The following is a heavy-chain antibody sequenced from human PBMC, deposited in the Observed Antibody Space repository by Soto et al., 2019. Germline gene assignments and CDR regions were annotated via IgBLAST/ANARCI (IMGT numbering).Heavy chain of an antibody. J-gene: IGHJ4*02. Sequence: SETMSLTCTVARCAISSPNWWTWVRPTPGKGLEWIGEIYHTVNTNYNPSLSSRATISVDMSKRQFSLNVTSVTAADTAIYYCARDLTYGGQGTLVPVSS. CDR3: ARDLTY. CDR1: RCAISSPNW. CDR2: IYHTVNT. V-gene: IGHV4-4*02.